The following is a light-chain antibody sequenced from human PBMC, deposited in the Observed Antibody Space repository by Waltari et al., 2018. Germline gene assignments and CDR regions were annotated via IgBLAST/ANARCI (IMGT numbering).Light chain of an antibody. V-gene: IGLV2-23*03. CDR2: EGN. CDR3: CSYAGSATFAV. J-gene: IGLJ3*02. Sequence: QSALTQPASVSGSPGQSITISCTGPSSDVGNYDLISWYQQHPNKAPNLIIYEGNNRPSGVSKRFSGSTSGNTASLTISGLQAEDEADYFCCSYAGSATFAVFGGGTKLTVL. CDR1: SSDVGNYDL.